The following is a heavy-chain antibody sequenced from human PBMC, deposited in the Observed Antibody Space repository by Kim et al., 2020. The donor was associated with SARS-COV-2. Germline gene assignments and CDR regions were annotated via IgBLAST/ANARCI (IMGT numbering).Heavy chain of an antibody. J-gene: IGHJ4*02. V-gene: IGHV4-59*08. Sequence: SETLSLTCTVSGGSISSYYWSWIRQPLGKGLEWIGYIYYSGSTNYNPSLKSRVTISVDTSKNQFSLKLSSVTAADTAVYYCARMGIAAAGSLDYWGQGTLVTVSS. CDR3: ARMGIAAAGSLDY. CDR1: GGSISSYY. CDR2: IYYSGST. D-gene: IGHD6-13*01.